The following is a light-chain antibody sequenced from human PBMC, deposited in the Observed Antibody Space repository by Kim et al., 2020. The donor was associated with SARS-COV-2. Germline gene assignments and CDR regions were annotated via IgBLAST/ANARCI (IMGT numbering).Light chain of an antibody. CDR1: QSVSSMY. V-gene: IGKV3-20*01. CDR3: QQYENSPWT. CDR2: GAS. Sequence: IVLTQSPGTLSLSPGERATLSCRASQSVSSMYLAWYQQKPGQAPRLLIYGASSRATGIPDMFSGSGSGTDFTLTISRLEPEDCAVYYCQQYENSPWTFGQGTKVDIK. J-gene: IGKJ1*01.